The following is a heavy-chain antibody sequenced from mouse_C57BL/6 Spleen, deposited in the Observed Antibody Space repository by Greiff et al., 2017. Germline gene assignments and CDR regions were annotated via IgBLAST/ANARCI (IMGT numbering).Heavy chain of an antibody. Sequence: EVMLVESGGGLVKPGGSLKLSCAASGFTFSDYGMHWVRQAPEKGLEWVAYISSGSSTIYYADTVKGRFTISRDNAKNTLFLQMTSLRSEDTAMYYCARRSNYENWYFDVWGTGTTVTVSS. J-gene: IGHJ1*03. CDR3: ARRSNYENWYFDV. CDR2: ISSGSSTI. CDR1: GFTFSDYG. V-gene: IGHV5-17*01. D-gene: IGHD2-5*01.